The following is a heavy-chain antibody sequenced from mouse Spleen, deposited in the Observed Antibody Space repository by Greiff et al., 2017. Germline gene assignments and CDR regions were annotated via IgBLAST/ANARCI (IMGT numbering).Heavy chain of an antibody. CDR1: EYEFPSHD. D-gene: IGHD2-3*01. CDR2: INSDGGST. Sequence: EVQLVESGGGLVQPGESLKLSCESNEYEFPSHDMSWVRKTPEKRLELVAAINSDGGSTYYPDTMERRFIISRDNTKKTLYLQMSSLRSEDTALYYCARQIYDGYYPYYYAMDYWGQGTSVTVSS. J-gene: IGHJ4*01. V-gene: IGHV5-2*01. CDR3: ARQIYDGYYPYYYAMDY.